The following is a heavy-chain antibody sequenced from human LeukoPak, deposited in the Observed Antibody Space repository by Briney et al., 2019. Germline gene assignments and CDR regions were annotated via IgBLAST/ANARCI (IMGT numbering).Heavy chain of an antibody. J-gene: IGHJ4*02. Sequence: GGSLRLSCAASGFTFSSYWMSWIRQVPGKGLEWVSVISGSGDNTYYADSVKGRFTISRDNSKNMLYLQMNSLRAEDTAVYYCAKWKYSNSGIDDYWGQGTLVTVSS. CDR1: GFTFSSYW. CDR2: ISGSGDNT. V-gene: IGHV3-23*01. D-gene: IGHD6-6*01. CDR3: AKWKYSNSGIDDY.